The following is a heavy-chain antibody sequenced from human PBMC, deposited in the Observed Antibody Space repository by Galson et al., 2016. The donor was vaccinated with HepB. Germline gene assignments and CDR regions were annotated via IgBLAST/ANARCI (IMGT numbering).Heavy chain of an antibody. Sequence: SLRLSCAASGFPFNNFPMNWVRQAPGKGPEWVSGISGPGRNTYYADSAQGRFTISSDNSDNTLYLQMNGLRVEDTAVYYCAWVRRWGYFEFWGRGTLVSVSS. D-gene: IGHD3-16*01. V-gene: IGHV3-23*01. CDR3: AWVRRWGYFEF. J-gene: IGHJ4*02. CDR2: ISGPGRNT. CDR1: GFPFNNFP.